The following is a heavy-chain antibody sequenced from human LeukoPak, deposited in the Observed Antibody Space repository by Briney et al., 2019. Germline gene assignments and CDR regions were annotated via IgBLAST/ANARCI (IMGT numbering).Heavy chain of an antibody. D-gene: IGHD6-13*01. CDR2: ISYDGSNK. CDR1: GFTFSSYA. V-gene: IGHV3-30-3*01. J-gene: IGHJ4*02. CDR3: ARDAAKQQSHLDY. Sequence: PGRSLRLSCAASGFTFSSYAMHWVRQAPGKGLEWVAVISYDGSNKHYADSVKGRFTISRDNSKNTLYLQMNSLRAEDTAVYYCARDAAKQQSHLDYWGQGTLVTVSS.